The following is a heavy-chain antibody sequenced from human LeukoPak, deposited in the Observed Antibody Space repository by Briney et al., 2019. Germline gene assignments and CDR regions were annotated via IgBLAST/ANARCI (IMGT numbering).Heavy chain of an antibody. J-gene: IGHJ3*02. CDR3: ARVRGDPTSRQDAFDI. CDR2: ISAYNGNT. CDR1: GYTFTTYG. D-gene: IGHD2-21*01. Sequence: ASVKVSGTASGYTFTTYGISWVRPAPGQGLEWMGWISAYNGNTNYAQRLQGRVTMTTDTSTSTAYIEPRSLRSDGTAVYYCARVRGDPTSRQDAFDIWGQGTMVTVSS. V-gene: IGHV1-18*01.